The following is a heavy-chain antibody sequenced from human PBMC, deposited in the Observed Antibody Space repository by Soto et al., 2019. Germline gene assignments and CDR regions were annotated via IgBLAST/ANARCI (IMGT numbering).Heavy chain of an antibody. J-gene: IGHJ5*02. D-gene: IGHD3-10*01. CDR1: GYTFTSFD. CDR3: ARTRSGSYL. V-gene: IGHV1-8*01. CDR2: MNPSSGNT. Sequence: QVQLVQSGAEVKKPGASVKVACRASGYTFTSFDINWVRQATGQGLEWMGRMNPSSGNTDYAQKFQGRVTMTRDTPISTAYMELSSLRSEDTAVYYCARTRSGSYLWGQGTRVTVSS.